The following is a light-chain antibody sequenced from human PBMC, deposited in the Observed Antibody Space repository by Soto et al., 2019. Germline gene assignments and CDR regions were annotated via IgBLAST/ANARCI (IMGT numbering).Light chain of an antibody. CDR3: QQYGVSPGT. CDR1: QRVSSNF. CDR2: VAS. V-gene: IGKV3-20*01. Sequence: EIVLTQSPGTLSLSPGERATLSCRASQRVSSNFIAWFQQKPGQAPRLLIFVASRRYVDIPDRFSGSGAGTDFTLTIRRLEPEDFSVYYCQQYGVSPGTFCKGTKVEIK. J-gene: IGKJ1*01.